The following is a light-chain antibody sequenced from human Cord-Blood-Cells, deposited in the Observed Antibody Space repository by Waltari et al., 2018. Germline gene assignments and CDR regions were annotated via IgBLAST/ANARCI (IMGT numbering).Light chain of an antibody. Sequence: QSVLTQPPSASGTPGPRVTISCSGSSSNIGSNYVYWYQQLPGTAPKLLIYRNNTRPSAVPYQFSCSKSCTSASLAISGLRSEDEADDYCAAWYDSLSSWVFGGGTKLTVL. CDR2: RNN. CDR3: AAWYDSLSSWV. CDR1: SSNIGSNY. V-gene: IGLV1-47*01. J-gene: IGLJ3*02.